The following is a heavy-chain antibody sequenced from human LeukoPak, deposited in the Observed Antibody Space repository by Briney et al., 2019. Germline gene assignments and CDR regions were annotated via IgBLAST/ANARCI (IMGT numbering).Heavy chain of an antibody. CDR1: GGSISSSNW. CDR3: AREPYYDILTGYYNGPQN. J-gene: IGHJ4*02. V-gene: IGHV4-4*02. CDR2: IYHSGST. D-gene: IGHD3-9*01. Sequence: SETLSLTCAVSGGSISSSNWWSWVRQPPGKGLEWIGEIYHSGSTNYNPSLKSRVTISVDTSKNQFSLKLSSVTAADTAVYYCAREPYYDILTGYYNGPQNWGQGTLVTVSS.